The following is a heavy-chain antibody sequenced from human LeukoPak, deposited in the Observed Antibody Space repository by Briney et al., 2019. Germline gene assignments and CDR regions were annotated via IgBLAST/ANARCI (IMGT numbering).Heavy chain of an antibody. V-gene: IGHV1-69*13. Sequence: ASVKVSCKASGGTFSSYAISWVRQAPGQGLEWMGGIIPIFGTANYAQKFQGRVTITADESTSTAYMELSSLRSEDTAVYYCARKGLGYGGNWFDPWGQGTLVTVSS. CDR2: IIPIFGTA. J-gene: IGHJ5*02. CDR3: ARKGLGYGGNWFDP. CDR1: GGTFSSYA. D-gene: IGHD4-23*01.